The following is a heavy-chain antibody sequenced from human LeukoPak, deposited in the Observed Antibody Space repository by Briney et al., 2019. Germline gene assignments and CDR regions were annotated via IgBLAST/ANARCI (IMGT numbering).Heavy chain of an antibody. D-gene: IGHD6-19*01. V-gene: IGHV4-34*01. J-gene: IGHJ4*02. CDR2: INHSGST. CDR3: ARAESGWYNDY. Sequence: SETLSLTCAVYGGSFSGYYWSWIRQPPGKGLEWIGEINHSGSTNYNPSLKSRVTISVDTSKNQLSLKLSSVTAADTAVYYCARAESGWYNDYWGQGTLVTVSS. CDR1: GGSFSGYY.